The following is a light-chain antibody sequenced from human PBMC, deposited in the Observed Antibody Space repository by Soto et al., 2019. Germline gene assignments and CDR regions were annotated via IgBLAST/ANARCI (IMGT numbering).Light chain of an antibody. Sequence: EIVLTQSPGTLSLSPGERATLSCRASQTISTINLACYQQKPGQAPMLLIYGTSNTAAGIPDRFGGSGSGTDFTLTITRLEPEDFVVYYCHQYGSLSLTFGGGAKVEIK. CDR1: QTISTIN. CDR2: GTS. J-gene: IGKJ4*01. CDR3: HQYGSLSLT. V-gene: IGKV3-20*01.